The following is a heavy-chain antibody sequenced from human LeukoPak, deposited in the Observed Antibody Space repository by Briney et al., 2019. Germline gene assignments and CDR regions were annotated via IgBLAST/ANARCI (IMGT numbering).Heavy chain of an antibody. CDR1: GGSISSYY. CDR2: TYYSGST. CDR3: ARTVAGTWFWFDP. V-gene: IGHV4-59*01. Sequence: SETLSLTCTVSGGSISSYYWSWIRQPPGKGLEWIGYTYYSGSTNYNPSLKSRVTISVDTSKNQFSLKLSSVTAADTAVYYCARTVAGTWFWFDPWGQGTLVTVSS. J-gene: IGHJ5*02. D-gene: IGHD6-19*01.